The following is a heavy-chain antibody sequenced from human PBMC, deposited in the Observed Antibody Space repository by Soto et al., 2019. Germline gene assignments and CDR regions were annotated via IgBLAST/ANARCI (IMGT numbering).Heavy chain of an antibody. CDR1: GFTFDDYA. Sequence: PGGSLRLSCAASGFTFDDYAMHWVRQAPGKGLEWVSGISWDGGSTYYADSVKGRFTISRDNSKNSLYLQMNSLRTEGTALYYCAKDYTAYTYYDFWSGYRNYGMDVWGQGTTVTVSS. J-gene: IGHJ6*02. CDR2: ISWDGGST. V-gene: IGHV3-43*02. D-gene: IGHD3-3*01. CDR3: AKDYTAYTYYDFWSGYRNYGMDV.